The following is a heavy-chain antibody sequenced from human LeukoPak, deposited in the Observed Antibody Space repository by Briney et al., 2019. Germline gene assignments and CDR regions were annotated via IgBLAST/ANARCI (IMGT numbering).Heavy chain of an antibody. CDR3: ARDSSYGNYYYYMDV. Sequence: SETLSLTCTVSGGSISSYYWSWIRQPAGKGLEWIGRIYSSGGTNFNPSLKSRVTMSVDTPKNQFSLKLSSVTAADTAMYYCARDSSYGNYYYYMDVWGKGTTVTVSS. V-gene: IGHV4-4*07. CDR1: GGSISSYY. CDR2: IYSSGGT. D-gene: IGHD2-15*01. J-gene: IGHJ6*03.